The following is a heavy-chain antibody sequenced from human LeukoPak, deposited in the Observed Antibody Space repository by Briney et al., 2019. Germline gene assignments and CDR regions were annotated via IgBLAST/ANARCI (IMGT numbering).Heavy chain of an antibody. D-gene: IGHD3-22*01. J-gene: IGHJ4*02. CDR3: AKDSTYYYDSSGRHFDY. Sequence: PGGSLRLSCAASGFTFNSYAMNWVRQAPGMGLEWVSGISWNSGSIGYADSVKGRFTISRDNAKNSLYLQMNSLRAEDTALYYCAKDSTYYYDSSGRHFDYWGQGTLVTVSS. V-gene: IGHV3-9*01. CDR1: GFTFNSYA. CDR2: ISWNSGSI.